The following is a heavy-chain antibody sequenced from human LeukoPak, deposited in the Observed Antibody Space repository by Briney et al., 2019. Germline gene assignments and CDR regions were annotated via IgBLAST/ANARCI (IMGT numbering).Heavy chain of an antibody. V-gene: IGHV3-9*01. Sequence: GRSLRLSCAASGFTFDDYAMHWVRHAPGKGLEWVSGIIWNSGSIAYADSVKGRFTISRDNAKNSLYLQMNSLRAEDTALYYCAKGVSISYSYGPYEGAYFDYWGQGTLVTVSS. CDR1: GFTFDDYA. CDR2: IIWNSGSI. CDR3: AKGVSISYSYGPYEGAYFDY. J-gene: IGHJ4*02. D-gene: IGHD5-18*01.